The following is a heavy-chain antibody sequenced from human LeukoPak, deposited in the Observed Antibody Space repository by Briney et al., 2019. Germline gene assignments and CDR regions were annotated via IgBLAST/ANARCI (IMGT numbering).Heavy chain of an antibody. D-gene: IGHD2-21*01. J-gene: IGHJ4*02. CDR3: ASGDGYLQPY. CDR1: GFSVSGKF. V-gene: IGHV3-53*01. Sequence: GGSLRLSCVASGFSVSGKFMSWVRQAPGKGLEWVSIIHYDGKIRYAGSVGGRFTIYRDDSENTLSLQMNSLRVDDTAVYFCASGDGYLQPYWGQGTLVTVSS. CDR2: IHYDGKI.